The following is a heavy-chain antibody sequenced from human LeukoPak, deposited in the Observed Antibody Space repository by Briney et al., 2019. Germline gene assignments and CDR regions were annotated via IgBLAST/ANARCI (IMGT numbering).Heavy chain of an antibody. Sequence: SQTLSLTCTVSGGSITSGYYYWSWIRQPAGRGLEWIGRFYSSGGTKYNPSLKSRVTISVDTSKNQFSLKLSSVTAADTAVYYCARGTAGKGDYFDYWGQGTLVTVSS. CDR2: FYSSGGT. CDR3: ARGTAGKGDYFDY. CDR1: GGSITSGYYY. V-gene: IGHV4-61*02. J-gene: IGHJ4*02. D-gene: IGHD6-13*01.